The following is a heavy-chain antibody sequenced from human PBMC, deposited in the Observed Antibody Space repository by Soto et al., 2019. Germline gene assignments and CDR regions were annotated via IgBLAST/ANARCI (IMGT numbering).Heavy chain of an antibody. CDR3: SGGAGWQGNALDI. D-gene: IGHD2-15*01. Sequence: EVQLVESGGALVQPGGSLRLSCATSGFTFSGHWMHWVRQAPGKGLVWVSRINSDASSTAYADYVKGRFTISRDNAKNIVYLKRKSLGPEDRAVYYFSGGAGWQGNALDIGGKGTGVP. V-gene: IGHV3-74*01. CDR2: INSDASST. J-gene: IGHJ3*02. CDR1: GFTFSGHW.